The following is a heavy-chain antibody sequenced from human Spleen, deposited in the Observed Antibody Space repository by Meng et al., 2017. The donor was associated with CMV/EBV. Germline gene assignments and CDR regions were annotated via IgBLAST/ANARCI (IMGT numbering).Heavy chain of an antibody. V-gene: IGHV7-4-1*02. J-gene: IGHJ4*02. D-gene: IGHD1-26*01. CDR2: LDTDTANP. CDR1: GYTFTRYA. CDR3: AREGDSGTYQY. Sequence: QVQVVQSGSEWKKPGASVKVSCKASGYTFTRYAMNWVRQAPGQGLEWMGWLDTDTANPPYAQGFTGRFIFSLDPSVNTAYLQISSLKAEDTAVYYCAREGDSGTYQYWGQGTLVTVSS.